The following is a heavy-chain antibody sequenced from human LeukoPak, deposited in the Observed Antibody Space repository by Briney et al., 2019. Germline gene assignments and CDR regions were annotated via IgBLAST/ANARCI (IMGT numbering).Heavy chain of an antibody. CDR1: GFTFSSYE. V-gene: IGHV3-48*03. CDR3: ARDRALPATGYYFDY. CDR2: ISSSGSTI. D-gene: IGHD2-2*01. J-gene: IGHJ4*02. Sequence: PGGSLRLSCAASGFTFSSYEMNWVRQAPGKGLEWVSYISSSGSTIYYADSVKGRFTISRDNAKNSLYLQMNSLRAEDTALYYCARDRALPATGYYFDYWGQGTLVTVSS.